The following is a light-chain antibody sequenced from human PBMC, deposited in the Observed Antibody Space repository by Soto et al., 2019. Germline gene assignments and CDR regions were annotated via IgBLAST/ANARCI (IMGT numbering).Light chain of an antibody. J-gene: IGLJ2*01. CDR1: SSDVGGYNY. CDR2: DVI. CDR3: SSYTSSSTYVV. Sequence: QSALTQPASVSGSPGQSITISCTGTSSDVGGYNYVSWYQQHPGKPPKLMIYDVINRPSGVSNRFSGSKSGNSASLTISGLQAEDEADYYCSSYTSSSTYVVFGGGTKLTVL. V-gene: IGLV2-14*03.